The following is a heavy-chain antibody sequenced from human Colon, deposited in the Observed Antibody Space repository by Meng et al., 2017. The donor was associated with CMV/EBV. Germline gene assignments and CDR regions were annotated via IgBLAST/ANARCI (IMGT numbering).Heavy chain of an antibody. J-gene: IGHJ4*02. V-gene: IGHV3-74*01. CDR3: AREGDSSSWFR. D-gene: IGHD6-13*01. Sequence: GGSLRLSCEASGFTFSSYWMHWVRQAPGKGLVWVSRINSDGSSTSYADSVKGRFTISRDNAKNTLYLQMNSLRAEDTAVYYCAREGDSSSWFRWGQGTLVTVSS. CDR1: GFTFSSYW. CDR2: INSDGSST.